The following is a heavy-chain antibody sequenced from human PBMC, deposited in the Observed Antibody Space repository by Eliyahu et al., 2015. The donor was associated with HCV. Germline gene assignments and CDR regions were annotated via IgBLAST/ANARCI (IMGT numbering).Heavy chain of an antibody. D-gene: IGHD3-3*01. CDR3: ARGPGGFLEWLLYEVGYYYYYMDV. V-gene: IGHV3-33*01. Sequence: QVQLVESGGGVVQPGRSLRLSCAAAGFTFXSYGXHWXXQAPGKGLEWVTVIWXXGSNKYYADSVXGRFTISRDNSKNTLYLQMNSLRAEDTAVYYCARGPGGFLEWLLYEVGYYYYYMDVWGKGTTVTVSS. J-gene: IGHJ6*03. CDR2: IWXXGSNK. CDR1: GFTFXSYG.